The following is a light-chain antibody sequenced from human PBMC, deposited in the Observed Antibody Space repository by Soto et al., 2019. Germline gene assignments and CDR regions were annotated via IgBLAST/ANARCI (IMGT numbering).Light chain of an antibody. CDR3: QQFNHYPST. Sequence: AIQLTQSPSSLSASVGDRVTITCRASQGISSALVWYQQKPGKPPNLLIYDASSLESGVPSRFSGGGSGTVFTLTISSLQPEDFATYYCQQFNHYPSTFGQGTRLESK. CDR2: DAS. J-gene: IGKJ5*01. CDR1: QGISSA. V-gene: IGKV1D-13*01.